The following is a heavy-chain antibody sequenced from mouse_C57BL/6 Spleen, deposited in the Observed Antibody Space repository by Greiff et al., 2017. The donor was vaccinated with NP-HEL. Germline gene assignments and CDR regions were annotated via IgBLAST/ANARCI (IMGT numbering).Heavy chain of an antibody. CDR2: IDPSDSYT. CDR1: GYTFTSYW. Sequence: VQLQQPGAELVKPGASVKLSCKASGYTFTSYWMQWVKQRPGQGLEWIGEIDPSDSYTNYNQKFKGKATLTVDTSSSTAYMQLSSLTSEDSAVYYCARTRRNYFDYWGQGTTLTVSS. CDR3: ARTRRNYFDY. J-gene: IGHJ2*01. V-gene: IGHV1-50*01.